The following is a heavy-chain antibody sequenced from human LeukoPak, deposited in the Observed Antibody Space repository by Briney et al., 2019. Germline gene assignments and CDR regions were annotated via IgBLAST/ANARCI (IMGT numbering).Heavy chain of an antibody. CDR1: GYSFTSYW. D-gene: IGHD2-2*01. CDR3: ARQGCSSTSCYQAFDI. Sequence: GEPLKIPCKGSGYSFTSYWIGWVGQIPGKGLEWMGIIYPGDSDTRYSPSFQGQVTISADKSISTAYLQWSSLKASDTAMYYCARQGCSSTSCYQAFDIWGQGTMVTVSS. J-gene: IGHJ3*02. V-gene: IGHV5-51*01. CDR2: IYPGDSDT.